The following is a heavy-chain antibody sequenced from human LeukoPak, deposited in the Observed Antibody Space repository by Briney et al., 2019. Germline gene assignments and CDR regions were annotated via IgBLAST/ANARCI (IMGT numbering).Heavy chain of an antibody. D-gene: IGHD6-13*01. J-gene: IGHJ4*02. Sequence: GGSLRLSCAASGFTLSSYGMHWVRQAPGKGLERVAVISYDGNAKHYADSVKGRFTISRDNSKNTLYLQMNSLRSEDTAVYYCAKEKVFTSTSWTTIEYWGQGTLVTVSS. V-gene: IGHV3-30*18. CDR2: ISYDGNAK. CDR1: GFTLSSYG. CDR3: AKEKVFTSTSWTTIEY.